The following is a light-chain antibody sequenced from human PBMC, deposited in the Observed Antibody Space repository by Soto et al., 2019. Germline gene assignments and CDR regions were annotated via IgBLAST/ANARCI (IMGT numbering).Light chain of an antibody. J-gene: IGKJ5*01. CDR1: QSVSRN. CDR3: QQYNSWPPIT. CDR2: GAS. V-gene: IGKV3D-15*01. Sequence: EVVLTQSPGTLSLSPGERATLSCRASQSVSRNYLAWYQKKPGQAPRLLIYGASTRATAIPARFSGSGSGTEFTLSISSLQSEDFAVYYCQQYNSWPPITFGQGTRLEI.